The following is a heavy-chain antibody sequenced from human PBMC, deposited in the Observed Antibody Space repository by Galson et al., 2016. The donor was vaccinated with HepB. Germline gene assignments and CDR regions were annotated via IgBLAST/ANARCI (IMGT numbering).Heavy chain of an antibody. CDR3: AKMGGYKYGRSSETPDDY. D-gene: IGHD5-18*01. J-gene: IGHJ4*02. CDR1: GFTFSXXX. Sequence: SLRLSCAASGFTFSXXXMTXXXQAXXXGLXXVSXXXGSXXXTYXADSVXGRFTISRDNSMNTLYLQMNSLRAEDTAXXYCAKMGGYKYGRSSETPDDYWGQXPLXXVSS. CDR2: XXGSXXXT. V-gene: IGHV3-23*01.